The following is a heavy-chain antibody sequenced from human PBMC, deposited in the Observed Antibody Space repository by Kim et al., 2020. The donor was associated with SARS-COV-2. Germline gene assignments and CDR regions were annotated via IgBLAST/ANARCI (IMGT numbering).Heavy chain of an antibody. CDR3: ARDGHEAAGDY. Sequence: ASVKVSCKASGYTFTSYAMHWVRQAPGQRLEWMGWINAGNGNTKYSQKFQGRVTITRDTSASTAYMELSSLRSEETAVYYCARDGHEAAGDYWGQGTLVTVSS. CDR2: INAGNGNT. CDR1: GYTFTSYA. D-gene: IGHD6-13*01. V-gene: IGHV1-3*01. J-gene: IGHJ4*02.